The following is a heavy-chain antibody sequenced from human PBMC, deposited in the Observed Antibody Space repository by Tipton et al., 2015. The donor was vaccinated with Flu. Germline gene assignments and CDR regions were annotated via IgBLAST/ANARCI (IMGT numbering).Heavy chain of an antibody. Sequence: SLRLSCAASGFTLSTYWVTWVRQAPGKGLEWVANINQDGSGKYYVASVKGRFTISRDNAKNSVYLQMNSLRAEVTAIYHCARAIAAQNSYWGQGTPVTLPS. D-gene: IGHD6-13*01. CDR3: ARAIAAQNSY. J-gene: IGHJ4*02. V-gene: IGHV3-7*03. CDR2: INQDGSGK. CDR1: GFTLSTYW.